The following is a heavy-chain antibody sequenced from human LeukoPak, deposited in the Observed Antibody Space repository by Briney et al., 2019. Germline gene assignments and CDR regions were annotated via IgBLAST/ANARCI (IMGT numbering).Heavy chain of an antibody. CDR1: GFTFSSYW. J-gene: IGHJ3*02. Sequence: GGSLRLSCAASGFTFSSYWMSWVRQAPGKGLEWVANIKQDGSEKYYVDSVKGRFTISRDNAKSSLYLQMNSLRAEDTAVYYCARVRVGGSGSYKFIVDAFDIWGQGTMDTVSS. D-gene: IGHD3-10*01. V-gene: IGHV3-7*01. CDR3: ARVRVGGSGSYKFIVDAFDI. CDR2: IKQDGSEK.